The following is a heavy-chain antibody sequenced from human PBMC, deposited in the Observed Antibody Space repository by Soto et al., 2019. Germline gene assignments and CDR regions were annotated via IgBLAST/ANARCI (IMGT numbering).Heavy chain of an antibody. J-gene: IGHJ4*02. CDR1: GGTFSNYA. V-gene: IGHV1-69*13. Sequence: SVKVSCKASGGTFSNYAISWVRQAPGQGLEWMGGIIPIFGTTNYAQRFQGRVTITADESTSTAYMELSSLRSEDTAVYYCARVSSSWHKDHLDYWGQGTLVTVSS. D-gene: IGHD6-13*01. CDR3: ARVSSSWHKDHLDY. CDR2: IIPIFGTT.